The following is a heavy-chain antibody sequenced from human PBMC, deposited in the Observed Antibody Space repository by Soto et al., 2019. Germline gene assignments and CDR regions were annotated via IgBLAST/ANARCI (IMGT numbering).Heavy chain of an antibody. V-gene: IGHV5-51*01. CDR2: IYPGDSDT. CDR3: ARRNPHYDFWSGHPGGMDV. CDR1: GYSFTSYW. Sequence: HGESLKISCKGSGYSFTSYWIGWVRQMPGKGLEWIGIIYPGDSDTRYSPSFQGQVTISADKSISTAYLQWSSLKASDTAMYYCARRNPHYDFWSGHPGGMDVWGQGTTVTISS. D-gene: IGHD3-3*01. J-gene: IGHJ6*02.